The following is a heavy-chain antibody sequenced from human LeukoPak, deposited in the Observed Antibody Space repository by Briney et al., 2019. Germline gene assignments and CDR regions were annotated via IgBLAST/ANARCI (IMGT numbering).Heavy chain of an antibody. Sequence: ASVKVSCKASGYTFTGYYMHWVRQAPGQGPEWMGWINPNSGGTSSAQKFQGRVTMTRDTSISTAYMALSRLRSDDTAVYYCARVENPLSIVGALFDYWGQGTLVTVSS. CDR3: ARVENPLSIVGALFDY. J-gene: IGHJ4*02. CDR1: GYTFTGYY. V-gene: IGHV1-2*02. CDR2: INPNSGGT. D-gene: IGHD1-26*01.